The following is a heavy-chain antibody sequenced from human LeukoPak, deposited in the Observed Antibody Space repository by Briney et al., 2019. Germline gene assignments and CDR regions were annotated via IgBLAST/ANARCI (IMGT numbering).Heavy chain of an antibody. V-gene: IGHV3-74*01. Sequence: PGGSLRLSCAASGLTFSSHWMHWVRQAPGKGLVWVSRITNDGSSTTYADSVKGRFTISRDNAKNTLWLQMNSLRADDTAVYYCAGVRAGANRASDVWGQGTVVAVSS. D-gene: IGHD4/OR15-4a*01. CDR1: GLTFSSHW. CDR2: ITNDGSST. CDR3: AGVRAGANRASDV. J-gene: IGHJ3*01.